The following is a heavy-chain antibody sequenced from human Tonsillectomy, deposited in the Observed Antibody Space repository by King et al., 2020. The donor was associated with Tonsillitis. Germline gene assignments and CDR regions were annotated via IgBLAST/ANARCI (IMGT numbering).Heavy chain of an antibody. CDR1: GFTFSTYA. V-gene: IGHV3-30*01. Sequence: QLVQSGGGVVQPGRSLRLSCAASGFTFSTYAMHWVRQAPGKGLEWVAVISYDGNNKDYADSVKGRFTISRDNSKNTLFMQMNSLRAEDTAVYYCASGNVFLWFGDLLGAFDIWGQGTMVTVSS. J-gene: IGHJ3*02. D-gene: IGHD3-10*01. CDR2: ISYDGNNK. CDR3: ASGNVFLWFGDLLGAFDI.